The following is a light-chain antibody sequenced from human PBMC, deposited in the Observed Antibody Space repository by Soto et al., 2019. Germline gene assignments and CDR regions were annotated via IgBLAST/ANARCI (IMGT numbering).Light chain of an antibody. CDR2: AAS. Sequence: DAQLPKLPSSLSASVGDRVTITCRASQSISSYLNWYQQKPGKAPKLLIYAASSLQRGVPSRFSGSGAGTEDTLTIISRLQDDVFANYCLQLNSSSRTFGQGTKVDI. CDR1: QSISSY. CDR3: QLNSSSRT. V-gene: IGKV1-39*02. J-gene: IGKJ1*01.